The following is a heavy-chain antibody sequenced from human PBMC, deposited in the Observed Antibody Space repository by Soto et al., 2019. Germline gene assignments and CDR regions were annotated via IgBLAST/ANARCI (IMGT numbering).Heavy chain of an antibody. Sequence: EVQVLDSGGGLVQPGGSLRLSCAASGFTFNNYAMNWVRQAPGKGLEWVATISATGGSTYYADSVKGRFTISRDNSKKTLYLQMTGRRVGNTAEYYWAKDPLEGIFNYGGQET. CDR3: AKDPLEGIFNY. J-gene: IGHJ4*02. CDR1: GFTFNNYA. V-gene: IGHV3-23*01. CDR2: ISATGGST.